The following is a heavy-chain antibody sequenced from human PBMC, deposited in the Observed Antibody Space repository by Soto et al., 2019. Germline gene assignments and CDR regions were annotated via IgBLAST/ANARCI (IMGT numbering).Heavy chain of an antibody. J-gene: IGHJ3*02. CDR3: ARGSRVVAARDAFDI. CDR2: ISSSSSTI. CDR1: GFTFSSYS. V-gene: IGHV3-48*01. Sequence: EVQPVESGGGLVQPGGSLRLSCAASGFTFSSYSMNWVRQAPGKGLEWVSYISSSSSTIYYADSVKGRFTISRDNAKNSLYLQMNSLRAEDTAVYYCARGSRVVAARDAFDIWGQGTMVTVSS. D-gene: IGHD2-15*01.